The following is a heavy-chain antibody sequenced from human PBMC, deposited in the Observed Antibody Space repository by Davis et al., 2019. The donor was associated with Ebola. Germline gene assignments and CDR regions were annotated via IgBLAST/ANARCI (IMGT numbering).Heavy chain of an antibody. J-gene: IGHJ5*02. Sequence: SETLSLTCTVSGGSISSYYWSWIRQPPGKGLEWIGYIYYSGSTNYNPSRKSRVTISVDTSNNQFSLKLSSVTAADTAWYYCARGQGYCSSTSCSTNRCDPWGQGTLVSVSS. D-gene: IGHD2-2*01. CDR2: IYYSGST. V-gene: IGHV4-59*12. CDR3: ARGQGYCSSTSCSTNRCDP. CDR1: GGSISSYY.